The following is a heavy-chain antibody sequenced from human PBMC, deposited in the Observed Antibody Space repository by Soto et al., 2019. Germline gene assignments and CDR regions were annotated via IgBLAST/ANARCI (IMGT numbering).Heavy chain of an antibody. V-gene: IGHV1-3*01. J-gene: IGHJ6*02. CDR3: ARDPNDSSAYYHHYYYGMDV. Sequence: GASVKVSCKASGYTFTSYGIHWVRQAPGQRLEWTGWMNAGNGNTKYSEKFQGRVTITRDTSASTAYLELSSLRSEDTAVYYCARDPNDSSAYYHHYYYGMDVWGQGTTVTVSS. D-gene: IGHD3-22*01. CDR2: MNAGNGNT. CDR1: GYTFTSYG.